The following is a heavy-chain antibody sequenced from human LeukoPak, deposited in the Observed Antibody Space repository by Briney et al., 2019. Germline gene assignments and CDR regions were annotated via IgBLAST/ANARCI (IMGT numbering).Heavy chain of an antibody. CDR3: ARNGDLNWFDP. Sequence: SETLSLTCTVSGGSISSYYWSWIRQPPGKGLEWIGYIYYSGSTNYNPSLKSRVTISVDTSKNQFSLKLSSVTAADTAVYYCARNGDLNWFDPWGQGTLVTVSS. CDR1: GGSISSYY. CDR2: IYYSGST. V-gene: IGHV4-59*08. D-gene: IGHD4-17*01. J-gene: IGHJ5*02.